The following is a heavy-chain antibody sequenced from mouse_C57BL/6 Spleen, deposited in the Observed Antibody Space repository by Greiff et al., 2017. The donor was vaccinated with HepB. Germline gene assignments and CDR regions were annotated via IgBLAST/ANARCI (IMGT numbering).Heavy chain of an antibody. J-gene: IGHJ1*03. CDR3: ARYGNLWYFDV. D-gene: IGHD2-1*01. CDR1: GYTFTSYW. CDR2: IDPSDSET. V-gene: IGHV1-52*01. Sequence: QVQLQQPGAELVRPGSSVKLSCKASGYTFTSYWMHWVKQRPIQGLEWIGNIDPSDSETHYNQKFKDKATLTVDKSSSTAYMQLSSLTSEDSAFYYCARYGNLWYFDVWGTGTTVTVSS.